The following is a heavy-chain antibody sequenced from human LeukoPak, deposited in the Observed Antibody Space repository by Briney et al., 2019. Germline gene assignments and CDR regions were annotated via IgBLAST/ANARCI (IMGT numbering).Heavy chain of an antibody. D-gene: IGHD1-26*01. V-gene: IGHV3-48*01. Sequence: GGSLRLSCAASGFTFSSYSMNWVRQAPGKGLEWVSYISSSISTIYYADSVKGRFTISRDNAKNSLYLQMNSLRAEDTAVYYCARCPPDVGATDYWGQGTLVTVSS. J-gene: IGHJ4*02. CDR3: ARCPPDVGATDY. CDR1: GFTFSSYS. CDR2: ISSSISTI.